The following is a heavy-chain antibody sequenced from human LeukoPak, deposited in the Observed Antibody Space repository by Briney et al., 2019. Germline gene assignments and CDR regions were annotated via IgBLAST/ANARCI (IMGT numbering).Heavy chain of an antibody. CDR3: AKRAPVTAAGTGRYFDY. Sequence: PGGSLRLSCAASGFTFSSYAMSWVRQAPGKGLEWVSAISGRGGSTYYADSVKGRFTISRDNSKNTLYLQMNSLRAEDTAVYYCAKRAPVTAAGTGRYFDYWGQGTLVTVSS. V-gene: IGHV3-23*01. CDR1: GFTFSSYA. J-gene: IGHJ4*02. D-gene: IGHD1/OR15-1a*01. CDR2: ISGRGGST.